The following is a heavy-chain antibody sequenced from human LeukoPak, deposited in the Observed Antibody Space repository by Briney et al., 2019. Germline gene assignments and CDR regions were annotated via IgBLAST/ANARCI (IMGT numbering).Heavy chain of an antibody. CDR1: GGSISSSSYY. Sequence: PSETLSLTCTVSGGSISSSSYYWGWIRQPPGKGLEWIGRIYTSGSTNYNPSLKSRVTISVDTSKNQFSLKLSSVTAADTAVYYCARERDVVVPAANPYYYYMDVWGKGTTVTVSS. J-gene: IGHJ6*03. D-gene: IGHD2-2*01. CDR2: IYTSGST. CDR3: ARERDVVVPAANPYYYYMDV. V-gene: IGHV4-61*02.